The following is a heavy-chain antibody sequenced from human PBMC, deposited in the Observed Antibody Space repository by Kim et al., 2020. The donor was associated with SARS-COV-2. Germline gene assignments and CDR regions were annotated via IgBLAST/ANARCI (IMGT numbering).Heavy chain of an antibody. CDR1: GYTFTGHY. CDR2: INPNSGGT. D-gene: IGHD6-13*01. Sequence: ASVKVSCKASGYTFTGHYMHWVRQAPGQGLEWMGWINPNSGGTNYAQKFQGWVTMTRDTSISTAYMELSRLRSDDTAVYYCARGGPIAAAGTSNDYYYYGMDVWGQGTTVTVSS. J-gene: IGHJ6*02. CDR3: ARGGPIAAAGTSNDYYYYGMDV. V-gene: IGHV1-2*04.